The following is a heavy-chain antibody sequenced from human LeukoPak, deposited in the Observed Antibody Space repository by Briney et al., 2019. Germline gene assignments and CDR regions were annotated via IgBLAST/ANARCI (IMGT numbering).Heavy chain of an antibody. CDR1: GFTFSSYN. V-gene: IGHV3-48*01. CDR2: ISTSSSTI. CDR3: AREFGGSYPPYFFDY. Sequence: GGSLRLSCAASGFTFSSYNMNWVRQAPGKGLDLVSSISTSSSTIYYADSMKGRFTISRDNAQNSLYLQMNSLRAEDTAVYYCAREFGGSYPPYFFDYWGQGTLVTVSS. D-gene: IGHD1-26*01. J-gene: IGHJ4*02.